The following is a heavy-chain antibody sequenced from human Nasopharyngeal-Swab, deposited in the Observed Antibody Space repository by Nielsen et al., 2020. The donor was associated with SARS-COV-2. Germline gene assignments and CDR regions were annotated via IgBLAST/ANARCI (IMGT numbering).Heavy chain of an antibody. Sequence: SVKVSCKASGGTFSSYAISWVRQAPGQGLEWMGGIISIFGTANYAQKFQGRVTITADESTSTAYMELSSLRSEGTAVYYCAAGHYDFWSGYYRSYWYFDLWGRGTLVTVS. D-gene: IGHD3-3*01. CDR1: GGTFSSYA. CDR2: IISIFGTA. CDR3: AAGHYDFWSGYYRSYWYFDL. V-gene: IGHV1-69*13. J-gene: IGHJ2*01.